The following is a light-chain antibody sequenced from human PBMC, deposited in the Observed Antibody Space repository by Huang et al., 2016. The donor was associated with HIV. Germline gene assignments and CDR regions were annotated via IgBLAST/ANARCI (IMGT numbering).Light chain of an antibody. CDR3: QQRSNWPALT. CDR1: QSVSSY. J-gene: IGKJ4*01. Sequence: ELVLTQSPTTLSLSPGERATLSCRASQSVSSYLAWYQPKPGQAPRLLIYGASNRATGIPARFSGSGSGTDFTLTISSLEPEDFAIYYCQQRSNWPALTFGGGTKVEIK. V-gene: IGKV3-11*01. CDR2: GAS.